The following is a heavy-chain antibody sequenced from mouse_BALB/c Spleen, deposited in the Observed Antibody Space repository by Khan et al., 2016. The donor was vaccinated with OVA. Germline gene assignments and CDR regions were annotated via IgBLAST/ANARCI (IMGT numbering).Heavy chain of an antibody. CDR2: IKPYNDGT. J-gene: IGHJ3*01. V-gene: IGHV1S136*01. CDR1: GYTFTNYV. CDR3: SKYYVSSTWFAY. D-gene: IGHD1-1*01. Sequence: VQLQQSGPELVKPGASVKMSCKASGYTFTNYVLHWVKQQPGPGLEWIGYIKPYNDGTKYNEKFKGKATLTSDKSSGTAYMELISRTSEDSAVYDCSKYYVSSTWFAYWGQGTLVTVSA.